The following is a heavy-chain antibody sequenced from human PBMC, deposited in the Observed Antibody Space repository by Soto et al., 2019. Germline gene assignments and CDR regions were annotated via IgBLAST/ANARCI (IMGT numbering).Heavy chain of an antibody. Sequence: QVQLVQSGAEVKKPGSSVKVSGKASGGTFSSYAISWVRQAPGQGLEWMGGIIPIFGTANYAQKFQGRVTITADESTSTAYMELSSLRSEATAVYYCATRITMIVVVTDDAFDIWGQGPMVTVSS. CDR3: ATRITMIVVVTDDAFDI. CDR1: GGTFSSYA. D-gene: IGHD3-22*01. J-gene: IGHJ3*02. CDR2: IIPIFGTA. V-gene: IGHV1-69*01.